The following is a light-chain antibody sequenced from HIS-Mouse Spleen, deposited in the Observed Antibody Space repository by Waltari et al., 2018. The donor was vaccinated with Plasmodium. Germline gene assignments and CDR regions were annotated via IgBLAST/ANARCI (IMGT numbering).Light chain of an antibody. CDR3: MIWPSNASGV. J-gene: IGLJ3*02. CDR1: SDIDVPRYN. CDR2: YYSDSDK. V-gene: IGLV5-37*01. Sequence: QPVLTHPPSSSASPGASARLTCPLPSDIDVPRYNLYWYQPQPGRPPRYLLYYYSDSDKGQGSGVPSRFSGSKDASANTRILLSSGLQSEDEADYYCMIWPSNASGVFGGGTKLTVL.